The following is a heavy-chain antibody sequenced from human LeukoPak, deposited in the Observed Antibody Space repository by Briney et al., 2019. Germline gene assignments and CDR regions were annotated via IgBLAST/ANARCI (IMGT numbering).Heavy chain of an antibody. V-gene: IGHV3-30*01. CDR1: GFTFSSYA. J-gene: IGHJ4*02. CDR3: ARAVAGSTIWDY. CDR2: ISYDGSTK. Sequence: PGGSLRLSCAASGFTFSSYAMHWVRQAPGKGLEWVAVISYDGSTKYYADSVKGRFTISRDNSKNTLYLQMNSLRAEDTAVYYCARAVAGSTIWDYWGQGTLVTVSS. D-gene: IGHD6-19*01.